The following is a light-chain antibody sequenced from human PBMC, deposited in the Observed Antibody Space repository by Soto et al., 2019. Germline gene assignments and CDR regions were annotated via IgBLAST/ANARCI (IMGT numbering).Light chain of an antibody. J-gene: IGKJ1*01. Sequence: DIQMTQSPSSLSASVGVRVTITCRASQSISSYLHWYQQKPGKAPKLLIYAASNLQSGVPSRFSASGSGTDLTHTFSRLQPADFATYYCQQGYSTPRTFGQGTTVDIK. CDR2: AAS. CDR1: QSISSY. V-gene: IGKV1-39*01. CDR3: QQGYSTPRT.